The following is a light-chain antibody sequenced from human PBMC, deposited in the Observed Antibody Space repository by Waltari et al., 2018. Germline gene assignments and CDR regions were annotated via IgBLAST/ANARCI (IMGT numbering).Light chain of an antibody. CDR3: QQYGTSPYT. V-gene: IGKV3-20*01. Sequence: EIVLTQSPGTLSLSPGERATLSCRASQSRGRSDLAWYQQKPGQAPRLLIYDASSRATGIPDRFSGSGSGADFTLTISSLEPADFAVYYCQQYGTSPYTCGQGTKLETK. J-gene: IGKJ2*01. CDR1: QSRGRSD. CDR2: DAS.